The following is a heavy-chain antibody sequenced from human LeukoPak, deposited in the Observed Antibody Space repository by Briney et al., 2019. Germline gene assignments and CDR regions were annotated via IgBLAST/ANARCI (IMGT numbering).Heavy chain of an antibody. CDR1: GFTFDDYA. V-gene: IGHV3-9*01. CDR2: ISWNSGSI. D-gene: IGHD6-19*01. J-gene: IGHJ4*02. Sequence: PGGSLSLSGAPSGFTFDDYAIPWVRQAPGRGLEWVSGISWNSGSIGYADSVKGRFTISRDNAKNSLYLQMNSLRVEDTAVYYCVAGSGWRFDYWGQGTLVTVSS. CDR3: VAGSGWRFDY.